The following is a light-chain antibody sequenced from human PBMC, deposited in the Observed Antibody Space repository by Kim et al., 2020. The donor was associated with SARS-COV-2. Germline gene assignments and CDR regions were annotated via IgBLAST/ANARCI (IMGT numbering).Light chain of an antibody. CDR3: QSYDSSTSWV. V-gene: IGLV6-57*01. CDR2: EDN. Sequence: KTVTIPCTRSSGSIASNYVQWYQQRPGSSPTTVIYEDNQRPSGVPDRFSGSIDSSSNSASLTISGLKTEDEADYYCQSYDSSTSWVFGGGTQLTVL. J-gene: IGLJ3*02. CDR1: SGSIASNY.